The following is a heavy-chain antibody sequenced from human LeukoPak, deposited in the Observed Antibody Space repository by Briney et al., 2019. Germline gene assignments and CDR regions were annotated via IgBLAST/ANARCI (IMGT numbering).Heavy chain of an antibody. CDR1: GFTFSSYG. D-gene: IGHD5-18*01. CDR2: IRYDGSNK. CDR3: ASDEWIRGYYYYMDV. J-gene: IGHJ6*03. V-gene: IGHV3-30*02. Sequence: GGSLRVFCAASGFTFSSYGMHWVRQAPGKGLEWVAFIRYDGSNKYYADSVKGRFTISRDNSKNTLYLQMNRLRAEDTAVYYCASDEWIRGYYYYMDVWGKGTTVTVSS.